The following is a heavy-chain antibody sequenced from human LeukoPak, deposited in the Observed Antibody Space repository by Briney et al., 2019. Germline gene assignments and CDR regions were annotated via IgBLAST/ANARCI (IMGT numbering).Heavy chain of an antibody. D-gene: IGHD5-24*01. CDR1: GFTFSSYS. V-gene: IGHV3-21*04. CDR2: ISSSSSYI. Sequence: GGSLRLSCAASGFTFSSYSMNWVRQAPGKGLEWVSSISSSSSYIYYADSVKGRFTISRDNAKNSLYLQMNSLRVEDTAVYFCAKGISVDGYNFERGADCWGQGILVTVSS. J-gene: IGHJ4*02. CDR3: AKGISVDGYNFERGADC.